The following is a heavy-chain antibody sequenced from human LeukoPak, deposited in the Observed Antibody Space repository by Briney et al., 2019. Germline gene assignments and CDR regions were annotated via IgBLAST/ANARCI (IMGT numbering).Heavy chain of an antibody. CDR2: VYSTGST. CDR3: ARESTVSASRYYYYCMDV. Sequence: SETLSPTCTVSGDSISTYSWNWIRQPAGRGLEWIGRVYSTGSTSYNPSLKTRVTMSIDTSKNQLSLKVGSVSAADTAVYYCARESTVSASRYYYYCMDVWGNGTTVTVSS. J-gene: IGHJ6*03. V-gene: IGHV4-4*07. D-gene: IGHD4-11*01. CDR1: GDSISTYS.